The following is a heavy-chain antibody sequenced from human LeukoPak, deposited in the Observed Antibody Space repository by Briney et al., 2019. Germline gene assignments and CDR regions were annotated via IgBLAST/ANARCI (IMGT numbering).Heavy chain of an antibody. CDR1: GFTFSTYG. D-gene: IGHD1-26*01. J-gene: IGHJ4*02. Sequence: PGGSLRLSCAASGFTFSTYGMHWVRQAPGKGLEWVAFIRNDGTSKYYADSAKGRFTVSRDNSKNTVYLQMNSLRPDDTAVYYCAKRISGAYYSLFDFWGQGTLVTVSS. V-gene: IGHV3-30*02. CDR2: IRNDGTSK. CDR3: AKRISGAYYSLFDF.